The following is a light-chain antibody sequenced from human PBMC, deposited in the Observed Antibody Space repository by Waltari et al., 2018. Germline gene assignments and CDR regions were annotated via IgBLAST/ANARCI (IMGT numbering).Light chain of an antibody. V-gene: IGLV1-40*01. CDR2: GNS. CDR1: SSNLGAHYD. CDR3: QSYDISLGIVV. Sequence: QSVLTQPPSVSGAPGQRVTISCTGSSSNLGAHYDVHWYQQLPGTAPKLLIDGNSHRPSGIPDRFSGSKSGPSASLAITGLQAEDEADYYCQSYDISLGIVVFGGGTKLTVL. J-gene: IGLJ2*01.